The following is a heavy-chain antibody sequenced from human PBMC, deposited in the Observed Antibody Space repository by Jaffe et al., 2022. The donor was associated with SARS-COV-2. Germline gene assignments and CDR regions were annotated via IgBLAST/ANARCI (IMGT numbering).Heavy chain of an antibody. J-gene: IGHJ6*02. CDR1: GFTFSSYG. D-gene: IGHD2-21*02. CDR2: IWYDGSNK. Sequence: QVQLVESGGGVVQPGRSLRLSCAASGFTFSSYGMHWVRQAPGKGLEWVAVIWYDGSNKYYADSVKGRFTISRDNSKNTLYLQMNSLRAEDTAVYYCARGPGWLLDRYGMDVWGQGTTVTVSS. CDR3: ARGPGWLLDRYGMDV. V-gene: IGHV3-33*01.